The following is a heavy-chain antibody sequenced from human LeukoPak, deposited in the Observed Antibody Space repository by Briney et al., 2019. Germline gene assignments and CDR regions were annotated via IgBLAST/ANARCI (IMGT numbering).Heavy chain of an antibody. D-gene: IGHD3-10*01. J-gene: IGHJ6*02. Sequence: SETLSLTCAVYGGSFSGYYWSWIRQPPGKGLEWIGEINHSGSTNYNPSLKSRVTISVDTSKNQFSLKLSSVTAADTAVYYCARTSMVRGVHYYYYYYGMDVWGQGTTVTVSS. CDR2: INHSGST. V-gene: IGHV4-34*01. CDR3: ARTSMVRGVHYYYYYYGMDV. CDR1: GGSFSGYY.